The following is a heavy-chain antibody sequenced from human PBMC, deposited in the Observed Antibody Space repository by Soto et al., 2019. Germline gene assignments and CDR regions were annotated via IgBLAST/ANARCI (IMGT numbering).Heavy chain of an antibody. CDR3: ARAPNYGSGEGMDV. CDR2: ISPYSGVT. J-gene: IGHJ6*02. V-gene: IGHV1-18*01. D-gene: IGHD3-10*01. CDR1: GYTFTSYG. Sequence: ASVKVSCKASGYTFTSYGISWVRQAPGQGLEWMGWISPYSGVTLYAQNFQDRVSITTDTSTKVAYMEMTTLKSDDTAVYYCARAPNYGSGEGMDVWGQGTTVTVSS.